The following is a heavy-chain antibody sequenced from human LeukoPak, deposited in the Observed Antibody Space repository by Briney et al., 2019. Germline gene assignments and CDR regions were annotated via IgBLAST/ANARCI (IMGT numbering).Heavy chain of an antibody. CDR2: IWYDGSTK. J-gene: IGHJ4*02. Sequence: GRSLRLSCAATGSTFSGYAMQWSAQAPGKGLEGVAVIWYDGSTKYYGYSVKGRFTISRDNSQNTLFLQMNSLRDEDTAVYYCARGFPPMIKSPFDYWGQGTLVTVSS. CDR3: ARGFPPMIKSPFDY. CDR1: GSTFSGYA. D-gene: IGHD3-22*01. V-gene: IGHV3-33*01.